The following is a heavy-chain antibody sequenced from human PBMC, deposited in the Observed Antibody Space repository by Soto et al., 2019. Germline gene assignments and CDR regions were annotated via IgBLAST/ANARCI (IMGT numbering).Heavy chain of an antibody. V-gene: IGHV4-39*01. CDR3: APLTVSLSGPYGIHV. CDR2: MLYSGLT. J-gene: IGHJ6*02. Sequence: QLHLQESGPGLVKTSETLSLTCSVSGYSVSSSDYYWAWIRQPPGKGLEWIGSMLYSGLTYYNPSLKSRVTLSVDTSKNQFSVRLNCVTASDTAVYYCAPLTVSLSGPYGIHVWGQGTTVTVSS. D-gene: IGHD2-15*01. CDR1: GYSVSSSDYY.